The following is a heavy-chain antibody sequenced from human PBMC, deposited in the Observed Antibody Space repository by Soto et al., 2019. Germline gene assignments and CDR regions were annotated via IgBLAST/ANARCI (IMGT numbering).Heavy chain of an antibody. V-gene: IGHV1-69*02. CDR3: ERLGSGMDV. D-gene: IGHD1-26*01. CDR2: IIPILGIA. Sequence: QVQLVQSGAEVKKPGSSVKVSCKASGGTFTSYTISWVRQAPGQGLEWMGRIIPILGIANYAQKFQGRVTITADKSTSTAYMELSSLRSEDTAMYYCERLGSGMDVWGQGTTVTVSS. CDR1: GGTFTSYT. J-gene: IGHJ6*02.